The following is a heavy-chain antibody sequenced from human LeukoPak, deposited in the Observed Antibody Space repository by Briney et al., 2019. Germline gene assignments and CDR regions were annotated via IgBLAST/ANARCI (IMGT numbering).Heavy chain of an antibody. J-gene: IGHJ4*02. CDR1: GGSISTYY. V-gene: IGHV4-59*01. CDR2: FYYTGST. Sequence: PSETLSLTCTVSGGSISTYYWSWIRQPPGKGLDWIGSFYYTGSTNYNPSLRSRVTISLDTSKNQISLRLSSVTAADAAVYYCARGGNALDYWGQGTLVTVSS. D-gene: IGHD4-23*01. CDR3: ARGGNALDY.